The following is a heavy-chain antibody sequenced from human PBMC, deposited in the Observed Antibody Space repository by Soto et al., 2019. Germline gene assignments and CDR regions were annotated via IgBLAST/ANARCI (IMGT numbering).Heavy chain of an antibody. CDR1: GFTVSSNY. J-gene: IGHJ6*02. V-gene: IGHV3-53*01. Sequence: PGGSLRLSCAASGFTVSSNYMSWVRQAPGKGLEWVSVIYSGGSTYYADSVKGRLTISRDNSKNTLYLQMNSLRAEDTAVYYCARLYSYGSYYYYYGMDVWGQGTTVTVSS. CDR3: ARLYSYGSYYYYYGMDV. CDR2: IYSGGST. D-gene: IGHD5-18*01.